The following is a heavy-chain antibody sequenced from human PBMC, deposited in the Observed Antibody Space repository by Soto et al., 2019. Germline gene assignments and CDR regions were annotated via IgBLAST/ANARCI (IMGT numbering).Heavy chain of an antibody. CDR2: ISYDGSNK. CDR3: AKDFERSSGPDY. V-gene: IGHV3-30*18. Sequence: GGSLRLSCAASGFTFSSYGMHWVRQAPGKGLEWVAVISYDGSNKYYADSVKGRFTISRDNSKNTLYLQMNSLRAEDTAVYYCAKDFERSSGPDYWGQGTLGTVSS. J-gene: IGHJ4*02. CDR1: GFTFSSYG. D-gene: IGHD6-19*01.